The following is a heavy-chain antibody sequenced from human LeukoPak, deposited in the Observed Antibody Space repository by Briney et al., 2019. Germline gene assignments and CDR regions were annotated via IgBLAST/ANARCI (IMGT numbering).Heavy chain of an antibody. D-gene: IGHD3-22*01. CDR1: GFTFSSYA. CDR3: ARDPYYYYSSGYSYYFDY. CDR2: ISFDGSNV. Sequence: SLKISCAASGFTFSSYAMHWVRQAPGKGLEWVAVISFDGSNVYYADSVKGRFTISTDNSKNTLYLQMNSLRAEDTAVYYCARDPYYYYSSGYSYYFDYWGQGTLVSVSS. V-gene: IGHV3-30-3*01. J-gene: IGHJ4*02.